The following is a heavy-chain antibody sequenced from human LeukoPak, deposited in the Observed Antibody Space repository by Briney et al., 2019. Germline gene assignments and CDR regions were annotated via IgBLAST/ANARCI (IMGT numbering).Heavy chain of an antibody. CDR3: ARATVAGPPDFDY. D-gene: IGHD6-19*01. Sequence: ASVKVSCKASGYTFTGYYMHWVRQAPGQGLEWMGWINPNSGGTNYAQKFQGRVTMTRDTSISTAYMELSRLRSDDTAVYYCARATVAGPPDFDYWGQGTLVTVSS. CDR1: GYTFTGYY. J-gene: IGHJ4*02. V-gene: IGHV1-2*02. CDR2: INPNSGGT.